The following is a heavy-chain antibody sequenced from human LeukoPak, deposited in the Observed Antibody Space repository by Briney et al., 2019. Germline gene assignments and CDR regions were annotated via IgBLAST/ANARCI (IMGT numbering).Heavy chain of an antibody. CDR3: ARAHDYGGNESILGFDALDY. D-gene: IGHD4-23*01. CDR2: IYYSGST. V-gene: IGHV4-30-4*08. J-gene: IGHJ4*02. Sequence: TLSLTCTVSGGSISSGDYYWSWIRQPPGKGLEWIGYIYYSGSTYYNPSLKSRVTISVDTSKNQFSLKLSSVTAADTAVYYCARAHDYGGNESILGFDALDYWGQGTLVTVSS. CDR1: GGSISSGDYY.